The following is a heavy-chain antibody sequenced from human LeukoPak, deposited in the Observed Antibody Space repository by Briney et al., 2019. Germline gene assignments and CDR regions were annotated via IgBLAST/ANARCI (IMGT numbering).Heavy chain of an antibody. Sequence: GGSLRLSCAASGFTFSRYTMNWVRQSPGKGLEWVSSIISSGYYIYYADSVKGRFTISRDNAKNSLYLQMNSLRAEDTAVYYCARDLVSRSNYWGQGTPVTVSS. CDR1: GFTFSRYT. CDR2: IISSGYYI. D-gene: IGHD6-6*01. CDR3: ARDLVSRSNY. J-gene: IGHJ4*02. V-gene: IGHV3-21*01.